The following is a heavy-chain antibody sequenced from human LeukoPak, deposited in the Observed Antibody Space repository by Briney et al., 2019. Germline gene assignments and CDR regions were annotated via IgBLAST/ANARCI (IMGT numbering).Heavy chain of an antibody. V-gene: IGHV4-59*01. Sequence: SETLSLTCTVSGDSISSYYWSWIRQSPRKGLEWIGYIYYSGSTNYNPALKSRVTILVDTSKNQFSLKVRSVTAADTAVYYCARIMTEAFDIWGQGTMDTVSS. CDR2: IYYSGST. J-gene: IGHJ3*02. CDR3: ARIMTEAFDI. CDR1: GDSISSYY.